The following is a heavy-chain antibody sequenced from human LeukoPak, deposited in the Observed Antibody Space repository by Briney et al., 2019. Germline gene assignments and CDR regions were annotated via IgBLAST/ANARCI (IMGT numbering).Heavy chain of an antibody. D-gene: IGHD2-2*02. CDR1: GGSISSTNW. CDR3: ARGDCSSTSCYTASAFDI. V-gene: IGHV4-4*02. CDR2: IYHSGST. Sequence: SETLSLTCAVSGGSISSTNWWSWVRQPPGKGLEWIGEIYHSGSTYYNPSLKSRVTISVDRSKNQFSLKLSSVTAADTAVYYCARGDCSSTSCYTASAFDIWGQGTMVTVSS. J-gene: IGHJ3*02.